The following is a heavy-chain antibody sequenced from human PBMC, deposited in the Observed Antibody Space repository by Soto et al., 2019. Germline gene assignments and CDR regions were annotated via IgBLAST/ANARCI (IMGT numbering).Heavy chain of an antibody. V-gene: IGHV3-23*01. CDR3: AKDAFIRMVRGLYYYYGMDV. CDR2: ISGSGGST. J-gene: IGHJ6*02. D-gene: IGHD3-10*01. Sequence: PGGSLRLSCAASGFTFSSYAMSWVRQATGKGLEWVSAISGSGGSTYYADSVKGRFTISRDNSKNTLYLQMNSLRAEDTAVYYCAKDAFIRMVRGLYYYYGMDVWGQGTTVTVSS. CDR1: GFTFSSYA.